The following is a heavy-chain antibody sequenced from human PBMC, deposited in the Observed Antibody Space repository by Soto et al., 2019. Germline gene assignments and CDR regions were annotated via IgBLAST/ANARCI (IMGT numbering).Heavy chain of an antibody. D-gene: IGHD2-21*01. CDR1: GFTFTTSG. Sequence: QVQLVQSGAELKKPGASVMVSCKASGFTFTTSGISWVRQAPGQGLEWLGWISGYNGNTNYAQKIQGRVTMTTDTASSTAYMELRSLRSDDTAVYYCAARGGGDYNNGVFSTIIDVWGPGTTVTVSS. CDR2: ISGYNGNT. V-gene: IGHV1-18*04. J-gene: IGHJ6*02. CDR3: AARGGGDYNNGVFSTIIDV.